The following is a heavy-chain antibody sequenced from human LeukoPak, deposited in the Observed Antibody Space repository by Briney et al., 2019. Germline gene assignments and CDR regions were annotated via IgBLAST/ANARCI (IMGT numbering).Heavy chain of an antibody. D-gene: IGHD3-22*01. V-gene: IGHV3-30*02. CDR1: GFTFSSYG. CDR2: IRYDGSNK. Sequence: GGSLRLSCAASGFTFSSYGMHWVRQAPGKGLEWVAFIRYDGSNKYYVDSVKGRFTISRDNSKNTLYLQMNSLRAEDTAVYYCARRNTYYYDSSGYYYGNYWGQGTLVTVSS. J-gene: IGHJ4*02. CDR3: ARRNTYYYDSSGYYYGNY.